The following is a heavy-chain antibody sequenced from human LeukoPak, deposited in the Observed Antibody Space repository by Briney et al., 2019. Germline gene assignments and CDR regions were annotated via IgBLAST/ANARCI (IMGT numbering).Heavy chain of an antibody. CDR1: GYTFTGYY. CDR3: ARGQRDSYATDDQYYYYYYYMDV. Sequence: ASVKVSCKASGYTFTGYYMHWVRQAPGQGLEWMGWMNPNSGNTGYAQKFQGRVTMTRNTSISTAYMELSSLRSEDTAVYYCARGQRDSYATDDQYYYYYYYMDVWGKGTTVTVSS. D-gene: IGHD5-18*01. CDR2: MNPNSGNT. J-gene: IGHJ6*03. V-gene: IGHV1-8*02.